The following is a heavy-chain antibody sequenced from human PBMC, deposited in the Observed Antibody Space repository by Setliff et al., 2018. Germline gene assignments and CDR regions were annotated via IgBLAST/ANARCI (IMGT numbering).Heavy chain of an antibody. J-gene: IGHJ6*02. CDR3: ARAGTTIFGVVTSPNYGMDG. D-gene: IGHD3-3*01. CDR2: IIPIFGTA. CDR1: GGTFSSYA. Sequence: SVKVSCKASGGTFSSYAISWVRQAPGQGLEWMGGIIPIFGTANYAQKFQGRVTITTDESTSTAYMELSSLRSEDTAVYYCARAGTTIFGVVTSPNYGMDGWGQGTTVTVSS. V-gene: IGHV1-69*05.